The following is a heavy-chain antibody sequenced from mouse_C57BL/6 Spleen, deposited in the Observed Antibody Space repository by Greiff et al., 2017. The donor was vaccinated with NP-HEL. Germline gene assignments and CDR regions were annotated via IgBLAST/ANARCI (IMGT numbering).Heavy chain of an antibody. CDR3: ARAGYDYDDGYYAMDY. Sequence: EVQLVESGGGLVKPGGSLKLSCAASGFTFSSYAMSWVRQTPEKRLEWVATISDGGSYTYYPDNVKGRFTISRDNAKNNLYLQMSHLKSEDTAMYYCARAGYDYDDGYYAMDYWGQGTSVTVSS. CDR1: GFTFSSYA. D-gene: IGHD2-4*01. J-gene: IGHJ4*01. CDR2: ISDGGSYT. V-gene: IGHV5-4*01.